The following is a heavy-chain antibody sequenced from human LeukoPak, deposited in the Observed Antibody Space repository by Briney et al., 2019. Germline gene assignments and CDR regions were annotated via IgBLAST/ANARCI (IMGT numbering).Heavy chain of an antibody. J-gene: IGHJ6*03. CDR3: AREVTGNGYYYYMDV. CDR2: IKQDGSEK. Sequence: GGSLRLSCAASGFTFSSSWMSWVRQVPGKGLEWVANIKQDGSEKYYVDSVKGRFTMSRDNAKNSLFLQMNSLRAEDTAVYYCAREVTGNGYYYYMDVWGKGTTVTVSS. D-gene: IGHD1-20*01. V-gene: IGHV3-7*01. CDR1: GFTFSSSW.